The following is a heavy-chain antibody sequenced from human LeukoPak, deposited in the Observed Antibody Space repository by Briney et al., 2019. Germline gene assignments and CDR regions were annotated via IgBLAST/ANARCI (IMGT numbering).Heavy chain of an antibody. CDR1: GYTFTGYY. J-gene: IGHJ4*02. CDR3: ARDGSSWSY. D-gene: IGHD6-13*01. Sequence: RASVTVSCTASGYTFTGYYMHWVGQAPGQGREGMGWINPNSCGTNYSQKFQGRVTMTRDTSISTAYMELSRLRSDDTAVYYCARDGSSWSYWGQGTLVTVSS. V-gene: IGHV1-2*02. CDR2: INPNSCGT.